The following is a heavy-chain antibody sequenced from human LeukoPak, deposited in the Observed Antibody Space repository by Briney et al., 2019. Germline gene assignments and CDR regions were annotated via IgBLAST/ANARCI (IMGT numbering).Heavy chain of an antibody. J-gene: IGHJ4*02. CDR2: IYYSGST. D-gene: IGHD1-26*01. Sequence: SETLSLTCTVSGGSISSSSYYWGWIRQPPGKGLEWIGSIYYSGSTYYNPSLKSRVTISVDTSKSQFSLKLSSVTAADTAVYYCAEVVGATSRFDYWGQGTLVTVSS. CDR1: GGSISSSSYY. V-gene: IGHV4-39*01. CDR3: AEVVGATSRFDY.